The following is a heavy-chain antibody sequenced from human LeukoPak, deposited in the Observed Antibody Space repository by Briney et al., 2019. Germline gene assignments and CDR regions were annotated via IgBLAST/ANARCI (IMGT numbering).Heavy chain of an antibody. Sequence: ASVKVSCKASGYTFTSYDINWVRQATGQGLEWMGWMNPNSGNTGYAQKFQGSVTITRNTSISTAYMELSSLRSEDTAVYYCARRGHQDAFDIWGQGTMVTVSS. V-gene: IGHV1-8*03. D-gene: IGHD2-2*01. CDR1: GYTFTSYD. CDR2: MNPNSGNT. CDR3: ARRGHQDAFDI. J-gene: IGHJ3*02.